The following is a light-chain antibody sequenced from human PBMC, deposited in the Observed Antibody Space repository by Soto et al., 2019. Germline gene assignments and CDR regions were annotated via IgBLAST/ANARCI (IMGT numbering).Light chain of an antibody. CDR3: QSYDRSLSGYV. J-gene: IGLJ1*01. V-gene: IGLV1-40*01. CDR2: ANG. Sequence: QSGLTQPPSVSVAPGQRVTISCSGSSSNIGAGYDVHWYQQLPGTAPKLLIYANGNRPSGVPDRFSGSKSGTSASLAITGLQAEDEADYYCQSYDRSLSGYVLGTGTKVTVL. CDR1: SSNIGAGYD.